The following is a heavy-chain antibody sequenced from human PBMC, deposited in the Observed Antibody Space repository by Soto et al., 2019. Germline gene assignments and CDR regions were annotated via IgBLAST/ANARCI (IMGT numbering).Heavy chain of an antibody. V-gene: IGHV4-59*08. D-gene: IGHD1-26*01. Sequence: QVQLQESGPGLVKPSETLSLTCTVSGGSISSYYWSWIRQPPGKGLEWIGYIYYSGSTNYNPSLKTRVTLSVHTSKNQFSLKLSSVTAADTAVYYCARRSYHDAFDIWGQGTMVTVSS. CDR3: ARRSYHDAFDI. J-gene: IGHJ3*02. CDR1: GGSISSYY. CDR2: IYYSGST.